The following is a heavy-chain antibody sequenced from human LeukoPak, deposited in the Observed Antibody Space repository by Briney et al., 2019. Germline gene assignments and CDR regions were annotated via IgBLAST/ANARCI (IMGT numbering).Heavy chain of an antibody. CDR2: IRSSDSTT. J-gene: IGHJ4*02. Sequence: GGSLRLSCAASGFTFNDYSMNWVRQVPGKGLEWVSYIRSSDSTTYYADSVRGRFTISSDKAKNSLYLQMNSLRDEDTAVYYCARDFKWAFDYWGQGSLVTVSS. D-gene: IGHD1-26*01. V-gene: IGHV3-48*02. CDR1: GFTFNDYS. CDR3: ARDFKWAFDY.